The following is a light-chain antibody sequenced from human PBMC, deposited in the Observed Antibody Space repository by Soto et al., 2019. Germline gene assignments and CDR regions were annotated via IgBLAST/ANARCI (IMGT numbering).Light chain of an antibody. J-gene: IGKJ3*01. CDR1: QSVDTY. CDR2: DTS. V-gene: IGKV3-11*01. CDR3: QQRRNWVS. Sequence: LTQSPAILSLSPGERATLSCTASQSVDTYIAWYQQRPGQPPRLLIHDTSHRASGVPARFRGSGSGTDFTLTITSLEPEGFGVYFCQQRRNWVSFGPGTRL.